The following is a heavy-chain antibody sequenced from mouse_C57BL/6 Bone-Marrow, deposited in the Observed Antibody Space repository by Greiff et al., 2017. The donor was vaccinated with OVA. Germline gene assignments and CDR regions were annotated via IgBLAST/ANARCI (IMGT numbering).Heavy chain of an antibody. CDR3: ARHEGGYDFHGGYFDY. D-gene: IGHD2-4*01. Sequence: QVQLQQSGAELVKPGASVKLSCKASGYTFTEYTIHWVKQRSGRGLEWIGWFYPGSGSIKYNEKFKDKATLTADKSSSTVYMELSRLTSEDSAVYFCARHEGGYDFHGGYFDYWGQGTTLTVSS. J-gene: IGHJ2*01. CDR1: GYTFTEYT. V-gene: IGHV1-62-2*01. CDR2: FYPGSGSI.